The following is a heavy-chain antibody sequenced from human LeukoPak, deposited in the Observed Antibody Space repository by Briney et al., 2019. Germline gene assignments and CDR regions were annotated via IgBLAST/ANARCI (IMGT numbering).Heavy chain of an antibody. V-gene: IGHV4-39*01. D-gene: IGHD6-19*01. CDR2: IYYSGST. CDR3: ATGLGGSSGCFGY. J-gene: IGHJ4*02. Sequence: SETLSLTCTVSGGSISTSAYYWGWIRQPPGRGLEWIGNIYYSGSTYYKPSLKSRVTISVHTSTNQFSLKLTSVTAADTAVYYCATGLGGSSGCFGYWGQGTLVTVSS. CDR1: GGSISTSAYY.